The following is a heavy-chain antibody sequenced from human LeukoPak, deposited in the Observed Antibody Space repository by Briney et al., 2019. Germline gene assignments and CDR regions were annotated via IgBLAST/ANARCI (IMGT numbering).Heavy chain of an antibody. D-gene: IGHD6-19*01. J-gene: IGHJ4*02. CDR2: INPNSGGR. CDR1: GYTFTGYY. CDR3: ASMLTVVGTLDY. V-gene: IGHV1-2*02. Sequence: ASVKVSCKASGYTFTGYYIHWVRQAPGQGLEWMGWINPNSGGRKYAQKFQGRVTMTRDTSMSTVYMELSRLTSDDTAVYYCASMLTVVGTLDYWGQGTLVPVSS.